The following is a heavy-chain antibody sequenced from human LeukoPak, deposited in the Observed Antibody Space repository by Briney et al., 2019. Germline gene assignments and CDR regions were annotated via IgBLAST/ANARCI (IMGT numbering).Heavy chain of an antibody. D-gene: IGHD6-13*01. CDR1: GFTSSSYE. CDR2: ISSSGSTI. CDR3: ARESEQLDLDY. Sequence: GGSLRLSCAASGFTSSSYEMNWVRQAPGKGLEWVSYISSSGSTIYYADSVKGRFTISRDNAKNSLYLQMNSLRAEDTAVYYCARESEQLDLDYWGQGTLVTASS. J-gene: IGHJ4*02. V-gene: IGHV3-48*03.